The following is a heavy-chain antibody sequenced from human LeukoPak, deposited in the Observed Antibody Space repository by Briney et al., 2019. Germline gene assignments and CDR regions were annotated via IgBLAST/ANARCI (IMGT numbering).Heavy chain of an antibody. J-gene: IGHJ5*02. CDR2: VSYSGTT. CDR1: GGSISSSTYY. CDR3: ARETPAVRNNCFDP. V-gene: IGHV4-39*02. Sequence: PSETLPLTCTVSGGSISSSTYYWGWVRQPPGKGLEWIGSVSYSGTTYYNTSLRSRVTISIDTSRNQFSLKVTSVTAADTAVYYCARETPAVRNNCFDPWGQGTLVTVSS. D-gene: IGHD2-2*01.